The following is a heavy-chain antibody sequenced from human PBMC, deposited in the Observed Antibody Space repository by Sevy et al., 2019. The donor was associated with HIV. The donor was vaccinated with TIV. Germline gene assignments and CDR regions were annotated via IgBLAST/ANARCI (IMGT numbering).Heavy chain of an antibody. D-gene: IGHD3-9*01. V-gene: IGHV3-30*18. CDR3: AKDFTGYNDMDV. Sequence: GGSLRLSCVVSGITFSTSGMHWVRQAPGKGLEWVAVISYHGRDKFYADSMKGRSTISRDNSKNILYLQMISLRAEDTAAYYCAKDFTGYNDMDVWGQGTMVTLSS. CDR1: GITFSTSG. J-gene: IGHJ6*02. CDR2: ISYHGRDK.